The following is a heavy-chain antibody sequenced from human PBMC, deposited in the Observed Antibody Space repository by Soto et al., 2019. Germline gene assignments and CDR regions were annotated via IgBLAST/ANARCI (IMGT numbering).Heavy chain of an antibody. J-gene: IGHJ4*02. CDR2: ISAYNGNT. D-gene: IGHD2-2*01. CDR3: ARLRQIVVVPAAENDY. CDR1: GYTFTSYG. V-gene: IGHV1-18*01. Sequence: GASVKVSCKASGYTFTSYGISWVRQAPGQGLEWMGWISAYNGNTNYAQKLQGRVTMTTDTSTSTAYMELRSLRSDDTAVYYCARLRQIVVVPAAENDYWGQGTLVTVSS.